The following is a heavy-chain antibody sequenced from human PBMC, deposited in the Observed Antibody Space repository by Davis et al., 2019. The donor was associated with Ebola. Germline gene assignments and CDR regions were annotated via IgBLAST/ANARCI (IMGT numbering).Heavy chain of an antibody. Sequence: SETLSPTCTLPGGSISSYYWSWIRQLPGKGLEWFGYIYYSVSTTYNPSLKSRVTISVDTSKNQFSLMLSSVTAADTAVYYCARVGYCSSTSCLYYYYGMDVWGQGTTVTVSS. D-gene: IGHD2-2*01. V-gene: IGHV4-59*12. CDR2: IYYSVST. CDR1: GGSISSYY. J-gene: IGHJ6*02. CDR3: ARVGYCSSTSCLYYYYGMDV.